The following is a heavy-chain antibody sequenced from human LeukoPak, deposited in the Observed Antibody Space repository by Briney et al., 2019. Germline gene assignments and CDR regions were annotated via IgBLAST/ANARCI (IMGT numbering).Heavy chain of an antibody. Sequence: SETLSLTCTVSGGSISSSSYYWGWIRQPPGKGLEWIGSIYYSGSTYYNPSLKSRVTISVDTSKNQFSLKLGSVTAADTAVYYCARGEGFWSGYDYFDYWGQGTLVTVFS. D-gene: IGHD3-3*01. CDR2: IYYSGST. J-gene: IGHJ4*02. CDR1: GGSISSSSYY. CDR3: ARGEGFWSGYDYFDY. V-gene: IGHV4-39*07.